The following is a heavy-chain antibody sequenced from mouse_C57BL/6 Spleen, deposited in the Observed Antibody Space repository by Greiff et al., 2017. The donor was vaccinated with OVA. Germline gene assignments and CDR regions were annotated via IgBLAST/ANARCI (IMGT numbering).Heavy chain of an antibody. V-gene: IGHV1-22*01. Sequence: VQLKQSGPELVKPGASVKMSCKASGYTFTDYNMHWVKQSHGKSLEWIGYINPNNGGTSDNQKFKGKATLTVKTSSSTAYMELRSLTSEDSAVYYCAREGYGYYFDYWGQGTTLTVSS. CDR2: INPNNGGT. D-gene: IGHD2-2*01. CDR1: GYTFTDYN. CDR3: AREGYGYYFDY. J-gene: IGHJ2*01.